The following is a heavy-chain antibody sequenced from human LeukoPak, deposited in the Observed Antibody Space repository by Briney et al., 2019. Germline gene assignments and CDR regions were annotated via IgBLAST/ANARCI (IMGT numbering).Heavy chain of an antibody. D-gene: IGHD3-22*01. J-gene: IGHJ4*02. CDR2: INHSGST. Sequence: PSETLSLTCAVYGGSFSGYYWSWIRQPPGKGLEWIGEINHSGSTNYNPSLKSRVTISVDTSKNQFSLKLSSVTAADTAVYYCANYDSSGYSWGRGTLVTVSS. V-gene: IGHV4-34*01. CDR3: ANYDSSGYS. CDR1: GGSFSGYY.